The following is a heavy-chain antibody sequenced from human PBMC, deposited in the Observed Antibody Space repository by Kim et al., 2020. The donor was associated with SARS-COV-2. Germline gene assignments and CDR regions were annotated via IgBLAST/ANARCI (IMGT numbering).Heavy chain of an antibody. J-gene: IGHJ4*02. CDR1: GGSISSGGYY. V-gene: IGHV4-31*03. Sequence: SETLSLTCTVSGGSISSGGYYWSWIRQHPGKGLEWIGYIYYSGRTYYNPSLKSRVTISVDTSKNQFSLKLSSVTAADTAVYYCARWDYYGSGPADYWGQGTLVTVSS. D-gene: IGHD3-10*01. CDR3: ARWDYYGSGPADY. CDR2: IYYSGRT.